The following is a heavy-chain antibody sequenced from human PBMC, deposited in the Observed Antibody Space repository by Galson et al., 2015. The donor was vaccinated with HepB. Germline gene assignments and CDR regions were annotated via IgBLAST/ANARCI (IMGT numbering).Heavy chain of an antibody. CDR2: INGDETST. CDR1: GFIFSSYW. D-gene: IGHD6-19*01. J-gene: IGHJ4*02. V-gene: IGHV3-74*01. CDR3: ARGGYSSGHLDY. Sequence: SLRLSCAASGFIFSSYWMHWVRQAPGKGLEWVSRINGDETSTSYADSVKGRFTISRDNTKNTLYLQMTSLRDEDTAVFYCARGGYSSGHLDYWGQGILVTVSS.